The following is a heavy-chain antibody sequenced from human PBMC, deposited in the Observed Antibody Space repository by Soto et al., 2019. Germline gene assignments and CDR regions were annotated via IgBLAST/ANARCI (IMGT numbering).Heavy chain of an antibody. CDR3: EHAYGGRSLY. V-gene: IGHV2-5*02. Sequence: QITLKESGPTLVQPTQTLTLTCTFSGFSRTTYRVGVGWIRQPPGEALEWLAVIYWDDSKTYRPSLESKLTITKDPSTNQVALTMTNMDSLDTATYYCEHAYGGRSLYWGPGTLVTVSS. D-gene: IGHD4-17*01. J-gene: IGHJ1*01. CDR2: IYWDDSK. CDR1: GFSRTTYRVG.